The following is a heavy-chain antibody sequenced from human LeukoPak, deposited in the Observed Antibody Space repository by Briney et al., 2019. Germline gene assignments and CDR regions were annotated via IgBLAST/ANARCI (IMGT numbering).Heavy chain of an antibody. D-gene: IGHD3-22*01. CDR3: AKEDGSGYYPFDY. J-gene: IGHJ4*02. CDR2: ISYDGSNK. Sequence: GRSLRLSCAASGFTFSSYAMHWVRQAPGKGLEWVAVISYDGSNKYYADSVKGRFTISRDNSKNTLYLQMNSLRAEDTAAYYCAKEDGSGYYPFDYWGQGTLVTVSS. V-gene: IGHV3-30-3*01. CDR1: GFTFSSYA.